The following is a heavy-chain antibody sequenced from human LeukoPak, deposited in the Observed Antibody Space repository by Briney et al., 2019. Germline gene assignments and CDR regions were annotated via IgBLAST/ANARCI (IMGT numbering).Heavy chain of an antibody. CDR3: ARSPPQTYYYYYGMDV. J-gene: IGHJ6*02. CDR2: MNPNSGNI. V-gene: IGHV1-8*01. CDR1: GYTFTSYD. Sequence: ASVKVSCKASGYTFTSYDINWVRQATGQGLEWMGWMNPNSGNIGYAQKFQGRVTMTRNTSISTAYMELSSLRSEDTAVYYCARSPPQTYYYYYGMDVWGQGTTVTVSS.